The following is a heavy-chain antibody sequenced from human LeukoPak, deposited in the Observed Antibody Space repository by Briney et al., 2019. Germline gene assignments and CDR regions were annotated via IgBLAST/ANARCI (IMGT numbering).Heavy chain of an antibody. CDR3: AKSYCSGGSCDTYYFDH. D-gene: IGHD2-15*01. CDR2: ISSYGSTA. J-gene: IGHJ4*02. V-gene: IGHV3-48*03. Sequence: GGSLRLSCAASGFTFSNYEMNWVRQAPGKGLEWISYISSYGSTAYYADSVKGRFTISRDNSKNTLYLQMNSLRAEDTAVYYCAKSYCSGGSCDTYYFDHWGQGTLVTVSS. CDR1: GFTFSNYE.